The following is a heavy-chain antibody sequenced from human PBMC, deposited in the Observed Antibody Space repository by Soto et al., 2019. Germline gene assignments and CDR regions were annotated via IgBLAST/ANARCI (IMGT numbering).Heavy chain of an antibody. CDR1: GDSVSSNSAA. CDR3: ARDRAYSSSWYYYYGMDV. Sequence: SETLSLTCAISGDSVSSNSAAWNWIRQSPSRGLEWLGRTYYRSKWYNDYAVSVKSRITINPDTSKNQFSLQLNSVTPEATAVYYSARDRAYSSSWYYYYGMDVWGQGTTVTVSS. J-gene: IGHJ6*02. V-gene: IGHV6-1*01. CDR2: TYYRSKWYN. D-gene: IGHD6-13*01.